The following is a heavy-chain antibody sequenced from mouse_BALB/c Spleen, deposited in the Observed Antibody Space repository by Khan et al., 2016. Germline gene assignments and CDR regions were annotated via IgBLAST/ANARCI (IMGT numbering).Heavy chain of an antibody. V-gene: IGHV2-6-4*01. CDR3: ARGHDYTMNY. J-gene: IGHJ4*01. Sequence: VQLQESGPGLVAPSQSLSISCTVSGFSLSRYSVHWIRQPPGQALEWLGMIWGGGSTDYNSALKSRLNIYKDNSKSQVFLKLNSLKTDDTARYYCARGHDYTMNYWGQGTSVTVSS. CDR2: IWGGGST. D-gene: IGHD6-1*01. CDR1: GFSLSRYS.